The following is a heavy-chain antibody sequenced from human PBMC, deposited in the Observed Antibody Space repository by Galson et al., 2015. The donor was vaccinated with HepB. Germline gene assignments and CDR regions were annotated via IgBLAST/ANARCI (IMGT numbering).Heavy chain of an antibody. V-gene: IGHV4-39*01. D-gene: IGHD2/OR15-2a*01. CDR3: ARHSPSPDF. CDR2: VSYSEST. Sequence: SETLSLTCTVSGGSISRDSYQWGWIRQPPGKGLGWIGSVSYSESTYRIPSLRSRVTFSVDTSYNHFSLELRSVTASDTAVYYCARHSPSPDFWGQGTLVTVSS. CDR1: GGSISRDSYQ. J-gene: IGHJ4*02.